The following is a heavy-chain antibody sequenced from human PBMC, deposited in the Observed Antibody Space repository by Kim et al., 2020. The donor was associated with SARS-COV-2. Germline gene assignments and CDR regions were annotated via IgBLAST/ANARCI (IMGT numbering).Heavy chain of an antibody. CDR2: IDYSGST. J-gene: IGHJ4*02. D-gene: IGHD3-22*01. V-gene: IGHV4-39*01. CDR3: ARLHYYDSSGYYETSYTHFDY. Sequence: SETLSLTCTVSGGSISSSSYYWGWIRQPPGKGLEWIGSIDYSGSTYYNPSLKSRVTISVDTSKNQFSLKLSSVTAADTAVYYCARLHYYDSSGYYETSYTHFDYWGQGTRVTVSS. CDR1: GGSISSSSYY.